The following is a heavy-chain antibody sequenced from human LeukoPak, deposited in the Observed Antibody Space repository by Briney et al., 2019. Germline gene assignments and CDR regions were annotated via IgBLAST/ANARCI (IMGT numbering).Heavy chain of an antibody. CDR2: IYPGDSDT. D-gene: IGHD3-22*01. V-gene: IGHV5-51*01. J-gene: IGHJ4*02. Sequence: PGESLKISCKGSGYSFTTYWIGWVRQMPGRGLEWMGIIYPGDSDTTYSPSFQGQVTISADKSISTAYLQWSSLKASDTAMYYCARQFRDSSGYYSYYFDYWGQGTLVTVSS. CDR1: GYSFTTYW. CDR3: ARQFRDSSGYYSYYFDY.